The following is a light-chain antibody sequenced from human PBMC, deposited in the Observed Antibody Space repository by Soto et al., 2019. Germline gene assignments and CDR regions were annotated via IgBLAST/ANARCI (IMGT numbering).Light chain of an antibody. Sequence: EIVLTQSPGTLSLSPGERATLSCRASQSVSNNYLAWYQQKPGQAPRLLIYGASNRATGIPDRFSGSGSGTDFTLTISSLQPEDVATYYCQNYNSAPYTFGQGTKVDIK. CDR1: QSVSNNY. CDR3: QNYNSAPYT. CDR2: GAS. V-gene: IGKV3-20*01. J-gene: IGKJ2*01.